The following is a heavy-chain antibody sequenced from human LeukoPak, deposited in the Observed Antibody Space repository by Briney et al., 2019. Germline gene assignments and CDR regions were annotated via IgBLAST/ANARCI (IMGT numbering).Heavy chain of an antibody. D-gene: IGHD3-9*01. CDR3: ARGKKYYDILTGYLPRGGYYYYMDV. J-gene: IGHJ6*03. CDR2: IYYSGST. V-gene: IGHV4-59*01. CDR1: GGSISSYY. Sequence: SETLSLTCTVSGGSISSYYWSWIRQPPGKGLEWIGYIYYSGSTNYNPSLKSRVTISVDTSKNQFSLKLSSVTAADTAVYYCARGKKYYDILTGYLPRGGYYYYMDVWGKGTTVTISS.